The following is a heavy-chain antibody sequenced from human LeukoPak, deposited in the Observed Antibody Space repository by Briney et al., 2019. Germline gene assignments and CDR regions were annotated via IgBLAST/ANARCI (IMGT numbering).Heavy chain of an antibody. D-gene: IGHD4-23*01. CDR1: GYTFTSNW. CDR2: IFPRDSDT. CDR3: ARRDYGGHAAYFDY. Sequence: GESLKISCKGSGYTFTSNWIGWVRQVPGKGLEWMGIIFPRDSDTVYSPSFQGQVTMSVDKSISTAYLQWSSLKASDTAIYYCARRDYGGHAAYFDYCGQGTLVTVSS. V-gene: IGHV5-51*01. J-gene: IGHJ4*02.